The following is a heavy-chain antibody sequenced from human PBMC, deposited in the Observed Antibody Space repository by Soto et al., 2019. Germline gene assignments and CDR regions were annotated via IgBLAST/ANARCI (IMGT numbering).Heavy chain of an antibody. CDR3: ASGDIVVVPAAKDYYYGMDV. J-gene: IGHJ6*02. CDR1: GGTFSSYA. D-gene: IGHD2-2*01. Sequence: QVQLVQSGAEVKKPGSSVKVSCKASGGTFSSYAISWVRQAPGKGLEWMGGIIPIFGTANYAQKFQGRVTITADESTSTAYMELSSLISEDTAVYYCASGDIVVVPAAKDYYYGMDVWGQGTTVTVSS. V-gene: IGHV1-69*01. CDR2: IIPIFGTA.